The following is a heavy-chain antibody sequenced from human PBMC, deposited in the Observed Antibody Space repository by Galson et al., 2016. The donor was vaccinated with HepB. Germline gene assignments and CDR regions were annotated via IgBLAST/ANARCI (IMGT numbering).Heavy chain of an antibody. CDR1: GYTFSNYW. CDR3: ARREGNCSGGRCNGFDY. V-gene: IGHV5-51*01. D-gene: IGHD2-15*01. J-gene: IGHJ4*02. CDR2: IFPGDSDI. Sequence: QSGAEVKKPGESLKISCTGFGYTFSNYWIAWVRQMPGKGLEWMGIIFPGDSDIKYSPSFQGQVTISADKSISTAYLQWSSLKASDTATYYCARREGNCSGGRCNGFDYRGQGTLVSVSS.